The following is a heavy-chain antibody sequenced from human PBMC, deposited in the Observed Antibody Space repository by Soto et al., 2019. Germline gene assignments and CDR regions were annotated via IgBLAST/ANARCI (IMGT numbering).Heavy chain of an antibody. J-gene: IGHJ4*02. CDR1: GGSITNYY. D-gene: IGHD5-18*01. V-gene: IGHV4-59*01. CDR2: IYSSGST. CDR3: ARDHPHSYGIYYFDY. Sequence: HSYTLSITCALCGGSITNYYWSWIRQTPGEGLEWIGYIYSSGSTNYNPSLKSRVTISADTSKNQVSLKLTSVTAADTAVYYCARDHPHSYGIYYFDYWGQGTLVTVSS.